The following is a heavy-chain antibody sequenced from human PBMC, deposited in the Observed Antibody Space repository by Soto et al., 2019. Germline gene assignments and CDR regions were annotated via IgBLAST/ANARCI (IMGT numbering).Heavy chain of an antibody. CDR3: AKDRGYPDY. V-gene: IGHV3-23*01. J-gene: IGHJ4*02. CDR2: FSGSGGRT. D-gene: IGHD3-10*01. CDR1: GFTFSGYA. Sequence: EVQLLESGGGLVQPGGSLRLSCAASGFTFSGYAMSWFRKVPGKGLGWVSAFSGSGGRTYYADSVKGRFTISRDNSKNTLYLQMNSLRAEDTAVYYCAKDRGYPDYWGQGTLVTVSS.